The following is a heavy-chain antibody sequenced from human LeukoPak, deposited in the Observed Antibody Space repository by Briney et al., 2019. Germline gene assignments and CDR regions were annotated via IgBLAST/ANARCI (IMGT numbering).Heavy chain of an antibody. CDR3: ARISTSDP. CDR2: IIPMFGTT. Sequence: ASVKDSCKTSGGTFNKYAISWVRQAPGQGLEWMGGIIPMFGTTHYAQKFQDRLIVTADDSTSTAYMELSSLRSEDTAVYYCARISTSDPWGQGTLVTVSS. V-gene: IGHV1-69*01. CDR1: GGTFNKYA. J-gene: IGHJ5*02.